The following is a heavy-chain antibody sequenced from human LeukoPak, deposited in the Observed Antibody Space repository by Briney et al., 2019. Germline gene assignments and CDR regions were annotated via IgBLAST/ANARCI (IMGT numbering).Heavy chain of an antibody. V-gene: IGHV1-2*02. CDR1: GYTFTGYY. J-gene: IGHJ6*03. CDR3: ASLGYCSSTSCPPPPNYYHYMDV. D-gene: IGHD2-2*01. CDR2: INPNSGGT. Sequence: ASVKVSCKASGYTFTGYYMHWVRQAPGQGLEWMGWINPNSGGTNYAQKFQGRVTMTRDTSISTAYMELSRLRSDDTAVYYCASLGYCSSTSCPPPPNYYHYMDVWGKGTTVTVSS.